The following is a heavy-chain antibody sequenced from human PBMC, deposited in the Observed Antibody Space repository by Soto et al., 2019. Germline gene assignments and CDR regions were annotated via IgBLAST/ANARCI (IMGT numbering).Heavy chain of an antibody. CDR1: GFSFRDSW. Sequence: HPGGSLRLSCAASGFSFRDSWMSWVRQAPGKGLEWVANIIQDGSEKYYVDSVKGRFTISRDNAKNSLYLQMNSLRAEDTAVYYCAAGAYPFHYWGQGTLVTVS. J-gene: IGHJ4*02. V-gene: IGHV3-7*01. CDR3: AAGAYPFHY. CDR2: IIQDGSEK.